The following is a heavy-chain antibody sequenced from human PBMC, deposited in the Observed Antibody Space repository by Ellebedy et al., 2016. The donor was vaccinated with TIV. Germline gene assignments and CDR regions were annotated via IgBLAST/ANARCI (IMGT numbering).Heavy chain of an antibody. Sequence: GESLKISCKGSGYSFTSYWIGWVRQMPGKGLEWMGIIYPGDSDTRYSPSFQGQVTISADKSISTAYLQWSSLKASDTAMYYCARRVTMVRGVNGRWFDPWGQGTLVTVSS. CDR3: ARRVTMVRGVNGRWFDP. CDR2: IYPGDSDT. V-gene: IGHV5-51*01. J-gene: IGHJ5*02. CDR1: GYSFTSYW. D-gene: IGHD3-10*01.